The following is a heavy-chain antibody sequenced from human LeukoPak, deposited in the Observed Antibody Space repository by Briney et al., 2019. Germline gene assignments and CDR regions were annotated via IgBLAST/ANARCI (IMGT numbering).Heavy chain of an antibody. Sequence: SETLSLTCTVSGGSISSGDYYWSWIRQPPGKGLEWIGYIYYSGSTYYNPSLKSRVTISVDTSKNQFSLKLSSVTAADTAVYYCARESNYYGSGSPNFDYWGQGTLVTVSS. V-gene: IGHV4-30-4*01. CDR1: GGSISSGDYY. D-gene: IGHD3-10*01. J-gene: IGHJ4*02. CDR3: ARESNYYGSGSPNFDY. CDR2: IYYSGST.